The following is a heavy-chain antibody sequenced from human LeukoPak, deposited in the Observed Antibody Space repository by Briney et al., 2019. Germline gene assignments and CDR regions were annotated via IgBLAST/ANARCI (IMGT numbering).Heavy chain of an antibody. J-gene: IGHJ4*02. CDR3: ARDGMDY. V-gene: IGHV3-30*04. Sequence: PGGSLRLSCAASGFTFSSYAMHWVRQAPGKGLEWVAVISYDGSNKYYADSVKGRFTISRDNSKNTLYLQMNSLRAEDTAVYYCARDGMDYWGQGTLVTVSS. CDR2: ISYDGSNK. CDR1: GFTFSSYA.